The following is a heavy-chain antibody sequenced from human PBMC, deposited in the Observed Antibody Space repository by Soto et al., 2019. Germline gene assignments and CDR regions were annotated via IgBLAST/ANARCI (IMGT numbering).Heavy chain of an antibody. Sequence: PSETLSLTCTVSGASISGFYWSWIRKSAGKGLEWIGRIYATGTTEYNPSLTSRVMMSVDTSKKQFSLKLRSVTAADTAVYYCVRDGTKTLRDWFDPWGQGISVTVS. V-gene: IGHV4-4*07. J-gene: IGHJ5*02. CDR3: VRDGTKTLRDWFDP. CDR1: GASISGFY. CDR2: IYATGTT. D-gene: IGHD1-1*01.